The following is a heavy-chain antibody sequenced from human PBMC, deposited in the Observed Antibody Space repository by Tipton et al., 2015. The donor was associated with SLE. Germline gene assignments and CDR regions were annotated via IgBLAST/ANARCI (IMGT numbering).Heavy chain of an antibody. Sequence: SLRLSCAASGFTVSSNYMSWVRPSPGKGLEWVSVIYSGGSTYCADSVKGRFTISRHNSKNTLYLQMNSLRAEYTAVYYCARRMGSSGYYSLGYWGQGTLVTVSS. CDR2: IYSGGST. D-gene: IGHD3-22*01. V-gene: IGHV3-53*04. CDR3: ARRMGSSGYYSLGY. CDR1: GFTVSSNY. J-gene: IGHJ4*02.